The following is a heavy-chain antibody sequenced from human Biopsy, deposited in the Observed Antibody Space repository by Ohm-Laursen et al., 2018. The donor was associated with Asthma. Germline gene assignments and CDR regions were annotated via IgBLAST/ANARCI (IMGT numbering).Heavy chain of an antibody. V-gene: IGHV3-30*03. Sequence: SLRLSCAASGFILSNYDMHWVRQAPGKGLEWVAVLSYNGNNKYYADSVRGRFTISRDNSENTLYLQMNSLRAEDTAVYYCARGDSSGWSHYYFDYWGQGTLVTVSS. D-gene: IGHD6-19*01. CDR3: ARGDSSGWSHYYFDY. J-gene: IGHJ4*02. CDR1: GFILSNYD. CDR2: LSYNGNNK.